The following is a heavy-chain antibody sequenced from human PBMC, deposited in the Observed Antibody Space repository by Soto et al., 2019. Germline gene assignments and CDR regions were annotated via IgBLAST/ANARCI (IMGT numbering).Heavy chain of an antibody. CDR2: IKTDGSEK. Sequence: EVQLVESGGGLVQPGGSLRLSCEASGFTFSAYWMGWVRQAPGTGLLWVATIKTDGSEKYYVDSVTGRFTISRDNDKNALYLQLNTLRAEDTGVYYCARPVRGSPEDVWGQGTTVTVSS. V-gene: IGHV3-7*05. CDR3: ARPVRGSPEDV. D-gene: IGHD3-16*01. CDR1: GFTFSAYW. J-gene: IGHJ6*02.